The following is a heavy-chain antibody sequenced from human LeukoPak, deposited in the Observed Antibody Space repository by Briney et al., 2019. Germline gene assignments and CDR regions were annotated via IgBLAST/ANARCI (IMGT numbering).Heavy chain of an antibody. D-gene: IGHD6-19*01. V-gene: IGHV3-23*01. CDR3: AKVAGEDSSGWYRYPDY. Sequence: GGSLRLSCAASGFTVSSNYMSWVRQAPGKGLEWVSVIRGSGGGTYYADSVKGRFTISRDNSKNTVYLQMNSLRAEDTAVYYCAKVAGEDSSGWYRYPDYWGQGTLVTVSS. J-gene: IGHJ4*02. CDR2: IRGSGGGT. CDR1: GFTVSSNY.